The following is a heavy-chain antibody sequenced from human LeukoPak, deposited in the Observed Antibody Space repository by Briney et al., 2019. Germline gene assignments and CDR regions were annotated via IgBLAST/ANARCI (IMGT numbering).Heavy chain of an antibody. CDR3: ASCPKKGTRYMDV. J-gene: IGHJ6*03. V-gene: IGHV4-34*01. Sequence: TSETLSLTCAVYGGSFSGYYWSWIRQPPGKGLEWIGEINHSGSTNYNPSLKSRVTISVDTSKNQFSLKLSSVTAADTAVYYCASCPKKGTRYMDVWGKGTTVTVSS. CDR1: GGSFSGYY. D-gene: IGHD1-1*01. CDR2: INHSGST.